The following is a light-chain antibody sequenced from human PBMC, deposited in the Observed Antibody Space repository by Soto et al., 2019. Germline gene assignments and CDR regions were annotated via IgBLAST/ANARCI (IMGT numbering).Light chain of an antibody. CDR3: QQYYTTPGPT. V-gene: IGKV4-1*01. J-gene: IGKJ4*01. CDR2: WAS. Sequence: DIVMTQSPDSLAVSLGERATINCKSSQSVLFSSNNKNYLAWYQQKAGQPPKLLIYWASTRESGVPDRFSGSGSGTDFTLTISGLQAEDVAIYYCQQYYTTPGPTFGGGTKVEIK. CDR1: QSVLFSSNNKNY.